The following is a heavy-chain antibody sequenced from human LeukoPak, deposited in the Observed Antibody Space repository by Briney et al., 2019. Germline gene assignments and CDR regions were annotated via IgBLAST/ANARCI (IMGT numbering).Heavy chain of an antibody. CDR1: DDSISDYY. CDR3: ARDVAAWGEVWFDP. D-gene: IGHD6-13*01. V-gene: IGHV4-59*01. J-gene: IGHJ5*02. CDR2: FHNSGTS. Sequence: SETLSLTCTVSDDSISDYYRGWIRQPPGRGLEWIGYFHNSGTSTYNPSLKSRVTISVDTSKNQFSLKLSSVTAADTAVYYCARDVAAWGEVWFDPWGQGTLVTVSS.